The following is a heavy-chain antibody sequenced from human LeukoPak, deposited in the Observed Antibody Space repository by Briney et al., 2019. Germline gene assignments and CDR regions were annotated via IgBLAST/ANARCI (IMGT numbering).Heavy chain of an antibody. V-gene: IGHV4-39*01. CDR2: IHYSGST. Sequence: SETLSLTCTVSGGSISSSSYYWGWIRQPPGKGLEWIGSIHYSGSTNYNPSLKSRVTISVDTSKNQFSLKLSSVTAADTAVYYCARQTGSGLFILPGGQGTLVTVSS. CDR3: ARQTGSGLFILP. D-gene: IGHD3/OR15-3a*01. CDR1: GGSISSSSYY. J-gene: IGHJ4*02.